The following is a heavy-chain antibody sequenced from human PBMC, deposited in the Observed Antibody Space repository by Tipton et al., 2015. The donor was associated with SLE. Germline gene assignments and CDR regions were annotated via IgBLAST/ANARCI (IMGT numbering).Heavy chain of an antibody. Sequence: TLSLTCTVSGGSISSGGYYWSWIRQHPGKGLEWIGYIYYSGITYYNPSLESRVTISVDTSKNQFSLKLSSVTAADTAVYYCARLGHFDWLFLDYWGQGTLVTVSS. V-gene: IGHV4-31*03. J-gene: IGHJ4*02. CDR3: ARLGHFDWLFLDY. CDR2: IYYSGIT. CDR1: GGSISSGGYY. D-gene: IGHD3-9*01.